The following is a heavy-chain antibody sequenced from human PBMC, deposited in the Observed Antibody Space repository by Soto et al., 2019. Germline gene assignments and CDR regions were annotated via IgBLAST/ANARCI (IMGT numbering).Heavy chain of an antibody. J-gene: IGHJ5*02. V-gene: IGHV3-23*01. CDR3: AKDLRDFWINWYDP. Sequence: GGSLRLSCAASGFTFSSYAMSWVRQAPGKGLEWVSAISGSGGSTYYADSVKGRFTISRDNSKNTLYLQMNSLRAEDTAVYYCAKDLRDFWINWYDPWVQGTLVTLSS. CDR2: ISGSGGST. D-gene: IGHD3-3*01. CDR1: GFTFSSYA.